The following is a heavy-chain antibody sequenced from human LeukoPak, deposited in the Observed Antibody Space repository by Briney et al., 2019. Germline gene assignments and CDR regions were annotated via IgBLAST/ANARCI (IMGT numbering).Heavy chain of an antibody. CDR1: GGSISSYY. CDR3: ARGYGSGFDP. J-gene: IGHJ5*02. CDR2: NHYSGNT. Sequence: SETLSLTCTVSGGSISSYYWRWIRQPPGGGLEWIGNNHYSGNTNYNPSLKSRVTISVDTSKNQFSLKLGSVTAADTAVYYCARGYGSGFDPWGQGTLVTVSS. D-gene: IGHD3-10*01. V-gene: IGHV4-59*01.